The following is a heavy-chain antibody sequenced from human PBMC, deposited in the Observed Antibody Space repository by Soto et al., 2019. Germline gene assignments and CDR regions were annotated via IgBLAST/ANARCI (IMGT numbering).Heavy chain of an antibody. CDR3: ARGEGYCSGGICYRWFDP. D-gene: IGHD2-15*01. J-gene: IGHJ5*02. CDR2: INAGSGNT. V-gene: IGHV1-3*01. Sequence: QVQLVQSGAEVKRTGASVKLSCKASGYTLTNYAIHWVRQAPGQGLEWMGWINAGSGNTKYSQKFQGRVTTTRDTSASTAYMELSSLRSEDTAVYYCARGEGYCSGGICYRWFDPWGQGSLVTVSS. CDR1: GYTLTNYA.